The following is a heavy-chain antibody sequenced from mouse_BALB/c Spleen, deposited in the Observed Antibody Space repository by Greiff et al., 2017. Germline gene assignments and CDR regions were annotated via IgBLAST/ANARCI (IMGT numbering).Heavy chain of an antibody. CDR3: ARDDPYYYGSSPPAWFAY. CDR1: GFTFSSYA. Sequence: EVKLVESGGGLVKPGGSLKLSCAASGFTFSSYAMSWVRQSPEKRLEWVAEISSGGSYTYYPDTVTGRFTISRDNAKNTLYLEMSSLRSEDTAMYYCARDDPYYYGSSPPAWFAYWGQGTLVTVSA. CDR2: ISSGGSYT. V-gene: IGHV5-9-4*01. D-gene: IGHD1-1*01. J-gene: IGHJ3*01.